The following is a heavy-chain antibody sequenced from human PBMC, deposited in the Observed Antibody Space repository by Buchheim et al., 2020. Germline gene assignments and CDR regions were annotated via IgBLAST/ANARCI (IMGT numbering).Heavy chain of an antibody. D-gene: IGHD3-22*01. J-gene: IGHJ4*02. CDR3: ARGRLGYVDY. Sequence: EVQLVESGGGLVQPGGSLRLSCTASGFTFSGNWLHWVRQAPGKGLVWVSRIDSDGGSSIYMDSVEGRFTISRDNAKNTLLLQMNSLRVEDTAVYYCARGRLGYVDYWGQGA. CDR1: GFTFSGNW. CDR2: IDSDGGSS. V-gene: IGHV3-74*01.